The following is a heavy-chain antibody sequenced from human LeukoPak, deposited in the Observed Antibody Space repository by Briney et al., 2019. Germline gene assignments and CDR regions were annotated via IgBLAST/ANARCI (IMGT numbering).Heavy chain of an antibody. Sequence: GASVKVSCKASGYIFSKFGIAWVRQAPGQGLEWMGWISADKGDTSYAQKLQGRVTMTTNTSTNTAYMEVRSLRSDDTAVYYCARLGRTVVRFEATLDSWGQGTLVTVSS. CDR1: GYIFSKFG. V-gene: IGHV1-18*01. J-gene: IGHJ4*02. CDR3: ARLGRTVVRFEATLDS. D-gene: IGHD3-3*01. CDR2: ISADKGDT.